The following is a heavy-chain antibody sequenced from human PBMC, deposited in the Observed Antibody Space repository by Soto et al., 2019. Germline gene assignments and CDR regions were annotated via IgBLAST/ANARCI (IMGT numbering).Heavy chain of an antibody. J-gene: IGHJ6*02. Sequence: SETLSLTCAVSGDSISSYYCMWIRQPPGKGLEWIGSFRYGENTAYSPSLQSRVTISVDTSKNQFSLKLASVTAADTAVYYCARVSGSYYYGMDVWGQGTTVTVSS. CDR3: ARVSGSYYYGMDV. CDR1: GDSISSYY. D-gene: IGHD3-10*01. CDR2: FRYGENT. V-gene: IGHV4-59*12.